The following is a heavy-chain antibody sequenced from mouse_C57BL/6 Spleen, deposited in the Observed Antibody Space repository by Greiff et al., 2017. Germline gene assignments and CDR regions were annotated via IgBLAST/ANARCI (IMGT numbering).Heavy chain of an antibody. CDR1: GFNIKDDY. V-gene: IGHV14-4*01. J-gene: IGHJ3*01. D-gene: IGHD1-1*01. CDR2: IDPENGDT. Sequence: VQLKESGAELVRPGASVKLSCTASGFNIKDDYMHWVKQRPEQGLEWIGWIDPENGDTEYASKFQGKATITADTSSNTAYLQLSSLTSEDTAVYYCTTGYYGSSSAWFAYWAKGLWSLSLQ. CDR3: TTGYYGSSSAWFAY.